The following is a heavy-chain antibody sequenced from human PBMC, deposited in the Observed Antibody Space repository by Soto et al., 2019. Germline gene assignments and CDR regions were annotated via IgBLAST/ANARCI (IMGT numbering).Heavy chain of an antibody. J-gene: IGHJ1*01. CDR1: GGSISSGAYY. D-gene: IGHD3-22*01. V-gene: IGHV4-31*01. Sequence: QVQLQESGPGLVKPSQTLSLTCTVSGGSISSGAYYWSWIRQHPGKGLEWIGYIYYSGSTYYNPFVKSQVNISVDTAKNQDSLNLGSVTDVDTVVYYCVIYDSRGSRGFQHWGQGDLVTVSS. CDR2: IYYSGST. CDR3: VIYDSRGSRGFQH.